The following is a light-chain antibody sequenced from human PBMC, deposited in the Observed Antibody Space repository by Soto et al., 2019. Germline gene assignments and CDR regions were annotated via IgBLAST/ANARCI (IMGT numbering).Light chain of an antibody. CDR1: SSDVGSYDH. Sequence: QSALTQPASVSGSPGQSITISCSGTSSDVGSYDHVAWYQQFPGKTPKLTIYEVSNRPSGVSSRFSGSKSGNTASLTISGLQAADEADDYCSAYTGSSTSYIFGTGTKVTVL. CDR2: EVS. J-gene: IGLJ1*01. V-gene: IGLV2-14*01. CDR3: SAYTGSSTSYI.